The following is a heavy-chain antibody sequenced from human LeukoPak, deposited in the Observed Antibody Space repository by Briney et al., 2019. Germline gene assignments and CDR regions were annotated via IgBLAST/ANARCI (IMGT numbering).Heavy chain of an antibody. Sequence: GGSLRLSCAASGFTFTSYAMHWVRQAPGKGLEWVAFVRHDESNKYYTDSVKGRFTISRDNSKNTLYLQLNSLRSDDTAVYYCAKGYSNSAGPLDYWGQGTQVTVSS. CDR2: VRHDESNK. D-gene: IGHD4-11*01. V-gene: IGHV3-30*02. CDR3: AKGYSNSAGPLDY. CDR1: GFTFTSYA. J-gene: IGHJ4*02.